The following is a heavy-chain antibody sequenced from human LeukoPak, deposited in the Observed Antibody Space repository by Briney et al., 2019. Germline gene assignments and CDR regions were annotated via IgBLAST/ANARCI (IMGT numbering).Heavy chain of an antibody. J-gene: IGHJ3*02. CDR3: ARDRDVAAGGLEGGDAFDI. CDR1: VASLAGYY. V-gene: IGHV4-4*07. D-gene: IGHD3-3*01. CDR2: IYISDNA. Sequence: AETLAHTCTASVASLAGYYWSWIRQPAGKGLEWIGRIYISDNARYNPSLESRVTMSIDTSKKQISLILRSVTVADTAVYYCARDRDVAAGGLEGGDAFDIWGPGTQVTVSP.